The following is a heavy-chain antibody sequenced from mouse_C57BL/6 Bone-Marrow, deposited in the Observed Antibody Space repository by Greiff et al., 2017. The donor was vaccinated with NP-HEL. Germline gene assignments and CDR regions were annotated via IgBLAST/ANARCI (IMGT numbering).Heavy chain of an antibody. Sequence: EVQLVESGGDLVKPGGSLKLSCAASGFTFSSYGMSWVRQTPDKRLEWVATISSGGSYTYYPDSVKGRFTISRDNAKNTLYLQMSSLKSEDTAMYYCARRAYFDYWGQGTTLTVSS. CDR1: GFTFSSYG. CDR2: ISSGGSYT. V-gene: IGHV5-6*01. CDR3: ARRAYFDY. J-gene: IGHJ2*01.